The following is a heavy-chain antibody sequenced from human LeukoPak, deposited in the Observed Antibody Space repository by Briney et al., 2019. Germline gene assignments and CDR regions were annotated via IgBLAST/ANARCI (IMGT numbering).Heavy chain of an antibody. CDR3: ARGRGSSMVRGVIITFVWFDP. J-gene: IGHJ5*02. D-gene: IGHD3-10*01. CDR1: GYTFTGYY. CDR2: INPNSGGT. V-gene: IGHV1-2*02. Sequence: ASVKVSCKASGYTFTGYYMHWVRQAPGQGLEWMGWINPNSGGTNCAQKFQGRVTMTRDTSISTAYMELSRLRSDDTAVYYCARGRGSSMVRGVIITFVWFDPWGQGTLVTVSS.